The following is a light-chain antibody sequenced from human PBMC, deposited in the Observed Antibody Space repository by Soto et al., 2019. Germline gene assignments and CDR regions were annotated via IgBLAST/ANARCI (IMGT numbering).Light chain of an antibody. CDR3: QSYDSSNVV. CDR1: SGSIASNY. V-gene: IGLV6-57*02. Sequence: NFMLTQPHSVSASPGKTVTISCTGSSGSIASNYVQWYQQRPGSVPTTVIYEDNQRPSGVPDRFSGSIDSSSNSASLTISGLKTEDEADYYCQSYDSSNVVFGGGTKLTVL. J-gene: IGLJ2*01. CDR2: EDN.